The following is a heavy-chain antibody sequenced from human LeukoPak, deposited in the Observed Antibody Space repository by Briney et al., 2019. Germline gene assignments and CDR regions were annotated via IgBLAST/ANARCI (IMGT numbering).Heavy chain of an antibody. J-gene: IGHJ4*02. CDR2: INPNSGGT. CDR3: ARGGVGATYYFDY. CDR1: GYTFTGYY. D-gene: IGHD1-26*01. Sequence: ASVKVSCKASGYTFTGYYMHWVRQAPGQGLEWMGWINPNSGGTNYAQKFQDRVTMTRDTSISTADMELSRLRSDDTAVYYCARGGVGATYYFDYWGQGTLVTVSS. V-gene: IGHV1-2*02.